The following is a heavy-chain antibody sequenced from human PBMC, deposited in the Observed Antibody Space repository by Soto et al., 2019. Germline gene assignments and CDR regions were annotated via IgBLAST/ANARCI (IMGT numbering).Heavy chain of an antibody. J-gene: IGHJ4*02. CDR2: ISADGRTT. CDR3: SKGLYSTSSHLDY. D-gene: IGHD6-6*01. V-gene: IGHV3-43*02. CDR1: GFTFSRYA. Sequence: PGGSLRLSCAASGFTFSRYAMSWFREAPVNGLEWVSLISADGRTTYYADSVQGRFVISRDNSKNSLYLQMNSLRTEDTGKYYCSKGLYSTSSHLDYWGQGTLVTVSS.